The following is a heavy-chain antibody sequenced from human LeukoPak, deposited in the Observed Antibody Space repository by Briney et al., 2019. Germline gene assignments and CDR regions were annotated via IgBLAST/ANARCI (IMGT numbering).Heavy chain of an antibody. Sequence: PSQTLSLTCAVSGGSISSGGYSWSWIRQPPGKGLEWIGYIYHSGSTYYNPSLKSRVTISVDRSKNKFSLKLSSVTAADTAVYYCASGHDSSGDYVPRVDYWGQGTLVTVSS. CDR3: ASGHDSSGDYVPRVDY. V-gene: IGHV4-30-2*01. D-gene: IGHD3-22*01. CDR2: IYHSGST. J-gene: IGHJ4*02. CDR1: GGSISSGGYS.